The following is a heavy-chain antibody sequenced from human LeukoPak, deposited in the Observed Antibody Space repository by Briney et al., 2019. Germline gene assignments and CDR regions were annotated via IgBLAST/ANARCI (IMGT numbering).Heavy chain of an antibody. CDR1: GFTFSDYY. D-gene: IGHD6-13*01. CDR2: ISSSGSSI. V-gene: IGHV3-11*01. CDR3: AKDPPYIAAAGTGEYFQH. Sequence: GGSLRLSCAASGFTFSDYYMSWIRQAPGKGLEWVSYISSSGSSIYYADSVKGRFTISRDNSKNTLYLQMNSLRAEDTAVYYCAKDPPYIAAAGTGEYFQHWGQGTLVTVSS. J-gene: IGHJ1*01.